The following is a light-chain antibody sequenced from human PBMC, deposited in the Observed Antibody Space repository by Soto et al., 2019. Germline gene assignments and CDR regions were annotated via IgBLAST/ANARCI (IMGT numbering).Light chain of an antibody. J-gene: IGLJ1*01. CDR2: DVT. Sequence: QSVLTQPASVSGSPGQSITISCTGTSSDVGGYNYVSWYQQHPGKPPTLMIYDVTNRPSGVSSRFCGSKSGNTGSLTISGLQDEAEADYYCSSYTSSSTLYVFGTGTKVTVL. CDR1: SSDVGGYNY. V-gene: IGLV2-14*03. CDR3: SSYTSSSTLYV.